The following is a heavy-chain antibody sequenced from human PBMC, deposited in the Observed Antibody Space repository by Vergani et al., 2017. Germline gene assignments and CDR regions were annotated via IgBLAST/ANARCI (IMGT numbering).Heavy chain of an antibody. CDR2: ISSSSSYI. V-gene: IGHV3-21*01. J-gene: IGHJ4*02. Sequence: EVQLVESGGGLVKPGGSLRLSCAASGFTFSSYSMSWVRQAPGKGLEWVSSISSSSSYIYYADSVKGRFTISRDNAKNSLYLQMNSLRAEDTAVYYCARDLMDIVVVPAAMLPYFDYWGQGTLVTVSS. D-gene: IGHD2-2*03. CDR3: ARDLMDIVVVPAAMLPYFDY. CDR1: GFTFSSYS.